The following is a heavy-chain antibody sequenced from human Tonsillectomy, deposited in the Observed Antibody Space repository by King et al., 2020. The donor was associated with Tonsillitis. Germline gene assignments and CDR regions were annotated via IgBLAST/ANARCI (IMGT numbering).Heavy chain of an antibody. CDR1: GGTFSRNA. CDR2: IIPIFGTA. CDR3: ARNPEDSSAWPYYFYYMDV. D-gene: IGHD6-19*01. Sequence: QLVQSGAEVKKPGSSVKVSCKASGGTFSRNAISWVRQAPGQGLEWMGGIIPIFGTANYAQKFQGRVTITADESTSTAYMDLNSLRSEDTAVYYCARNPEDSSAWPYYFYYMDVWGKGTTVTVSS. V-gene: IGHV1-69*01. J-gene: IGHJ6*03.